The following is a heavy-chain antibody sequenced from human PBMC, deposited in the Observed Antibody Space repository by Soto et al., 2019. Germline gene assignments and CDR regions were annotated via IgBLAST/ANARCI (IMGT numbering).Heavy chain of an antibody. CDR3: ARDLFNSVAVAGHFDY. D-gene: IGHD6-19*01. CDR1: GFTFSSYA. V-gene: IGHV3-30-3*01. Sequence: SLRLSCAASGFTFSSYAMHWVRQAPGKGLEWVAVISYDGSNKYYADSVKGRFTISRDNSKNTLYLQMNSLRAEDTAVYYCARDLFNSVAVAGHFDYWGQGTLVTVSS. CDR2: ISYDGSNK. J-gene: IGHJ4*02.